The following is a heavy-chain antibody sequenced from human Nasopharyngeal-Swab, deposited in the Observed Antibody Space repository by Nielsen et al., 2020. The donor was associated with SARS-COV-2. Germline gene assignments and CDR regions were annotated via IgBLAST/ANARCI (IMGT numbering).Heavy chain of an antibody. Sequence: SVKVSCKASGGTFSSYAISWVRQAPGQGLEWMGGIIPIFGTANYAQKFQGRVTITADGSTSTAYMELSSLRSEDTAVYYCASFATVTTRYYYYYGMDVWGQGTTVTVSS. CDR3: ASFATVTTRYYYYYGMDV. CDR1: GGTFSSYA. D-gene: IGHD4-17*01. J-gene: IGHJ6*02. V-gene: IGHV1-69*13. CDR2: IIPIFGTA.